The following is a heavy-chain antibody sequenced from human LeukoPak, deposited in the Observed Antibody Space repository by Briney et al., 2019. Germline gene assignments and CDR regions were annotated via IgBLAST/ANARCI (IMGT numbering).Heavy chain of an antibody. CDR3: ARDLYYDYVWGSYRPMNY. Sequence: ASVKVSCKASGYTFTGYYMHWVRQAPGQGLEWMGWINPNSGGTNYAQKLQGRVTMTTDTSTSTAYMELRSLRSDDTAVYYCARDLYYDYVWGSYRPMNYWGQGTLVTVSS. D-gene: IGHD3-16*02. J-gene: IGHJ4*02. CDR2: INPNSGGT. CDR1: GYTFTGYY. V-gene: IGHV1-2*02.